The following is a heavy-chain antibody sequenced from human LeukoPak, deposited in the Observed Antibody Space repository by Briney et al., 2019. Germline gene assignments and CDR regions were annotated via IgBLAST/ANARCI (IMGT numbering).Heavy chain of an antibody. CDR1: VYIFDRYA. J-gene: IGHJ4*02. CDR2: INTNSGNP. CDR3: VRESETMVRGVVVDY. D-gene: IGHD3-10*01. V-gene: IGHV7-4-1*01. Sequence: GASVKVSCKGSVYIFDRYAMNWVRQAPGQGLEWMGWINTNSGNPTYAQGFTGRFVFSLDTSVSTAYLQIFNLKAEDTAVYYCVRESETMVRGVVVDYWGQGTLVYVSS.